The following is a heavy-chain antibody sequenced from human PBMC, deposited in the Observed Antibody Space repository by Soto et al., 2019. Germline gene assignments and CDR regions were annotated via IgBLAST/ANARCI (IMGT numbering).Heavy chain of an antibody. J-gene: IGHJ5*02. CDR1: GGTFSSYT. Sequence: SVKVSCEASGGTFSSYTISWFRQAPGQGLEWMGRIIPILGIANYAQKLQGRVTMTTDTSTSTAYMELRSLRSDDTAVYYCARVLPPFDPWGQGTLVTVSS. V-gene: IGHV1-69*02. CDR2: IIPILGIA. CDR3: ARVLPPFDP.